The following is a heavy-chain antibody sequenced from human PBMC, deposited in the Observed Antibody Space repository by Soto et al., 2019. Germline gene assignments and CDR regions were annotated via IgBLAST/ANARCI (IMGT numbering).Heavy chain of an antibody. CDR3: ARDRTDRADFDYIDY. J-gene: IGHJ4*02. V-gene: IGHV3-21*01. D-gene: IGHD3-22*01. CDR1: GFTFNFYS. CDR2: ISSISSYI. Sequence: GGSLRLSCAASGFTFNFYSMNWVRQAPGKGLEWVSSISSISSYIYYADSVKGRFTISRDNAKNSLYLQMNSLRAEDTAVYYCARDRTDRADFDYIDYWGQGTLVTVSS.